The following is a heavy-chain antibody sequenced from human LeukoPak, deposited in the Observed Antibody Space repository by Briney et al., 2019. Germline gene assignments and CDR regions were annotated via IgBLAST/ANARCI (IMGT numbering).Heavy chain of an antibody. V-gene: IGHV3-30-3*01. J-gene: IGHJ3*02. CDR2: ISYDGSSK. CDR1: GFTFRSYA. Sequence: QSGGSLRLSCAGSGFTFRSYAMHWVRQAPGKGLEWVAVISYDGSSKDYADSVKGRFTISRDNSKNTLFLQMNSLRAEDTAVYYCAREIFNGFDIWGQGTMVTVSS. CDR3: AREIFNGFDI.